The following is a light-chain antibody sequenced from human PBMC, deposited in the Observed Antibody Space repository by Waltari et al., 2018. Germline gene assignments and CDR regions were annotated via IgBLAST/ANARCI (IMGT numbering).Light chain of an antibody. V-gene: IGKV3-20*01. CDR3: QQCAMSPLT. CDR1: QTVSKNY. CDR2: DAS. Sequence: EIVLTQSPGTLSLSPGERATLSCRASQTVSKNYLAWYQQKPGRAPRLLIEDASDRATGTPDRFSGSGSGTDFTLTISRLEPEDFAVYYCQQCAMSPLTFGGGTKVEI. J-gene: IGKJ4*01.